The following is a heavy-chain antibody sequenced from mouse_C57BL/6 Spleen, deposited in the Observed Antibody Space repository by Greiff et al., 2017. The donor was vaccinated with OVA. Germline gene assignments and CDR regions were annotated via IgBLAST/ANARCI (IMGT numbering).Heavy chain of an antibody. V-gene: IGHV1-69*01. CDR2: IDPSDSYT. Sequence: QVQLQQPGAELVMPGASVKLSCKASGYTFTSYWMHWVKQRPGQGLEWIGEIDPSDSYTNYNQKFKGKSTLTVDKSSGTAYMQLSSLTSEDSAVYYCARGDRGDYWGQGTTLTVSS. D-gene: IGHD3-3*01. CDR3: ARGDRGDY. J-gene: IGHJ2*01. CDR1: GYTFTSYW.